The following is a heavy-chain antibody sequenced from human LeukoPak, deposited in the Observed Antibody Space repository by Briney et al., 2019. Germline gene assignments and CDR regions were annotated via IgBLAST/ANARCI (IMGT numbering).Heavy chain of an antibody. CDR1: GGSITSSSYY. CDR3: ARGGLGGITAYSNYLFDY. V-gene: IGHV4-39*07. Sequence: PSETLSLTCAVSGGSITSSSYYWGWIRQPPGKGLEWIGSIFYSGSTNYNPSLKSRVTISIDTSKNQFSLNLTSVTAADTAVYYCARGGLGGITAYSNYLFDYWGQGTLVTVSS. J-gene: IGHJ4*02. D-gene: IGHD4-11*01. CDR2: IFYSGST.